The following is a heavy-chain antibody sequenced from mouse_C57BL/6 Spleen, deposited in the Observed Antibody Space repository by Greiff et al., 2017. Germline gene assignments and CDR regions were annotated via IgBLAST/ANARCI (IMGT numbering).Heavy chain of an antibody. J-gene: IGHJ1*03. Sequence: QVQLQQPGAELVKPGASVKMSCKASGYTFTSYWITWVKQRPGQGLEWIGDIYPGSGSTNYNEKFKSKATLTVDTSASTAYMKLSSLTSEDSAVYDCAATEGYIDVWGTGTTVTVSS. V-gene: IGHV1-55*01. D-gene: IGHD1-1*01. CDR2: IYPGSGST. CDR3: AATEGYIDV. CDR1: GYTFTSYW.